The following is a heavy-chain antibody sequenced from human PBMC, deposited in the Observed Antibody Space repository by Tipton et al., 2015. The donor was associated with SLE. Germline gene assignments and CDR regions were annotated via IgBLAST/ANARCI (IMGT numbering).Heavy chain of an antibody. CDR2: IRYDGSNK. D-gene: IGHD6-13*01. J-gene: IGHJ6*02. V-gene: IGHV3-30*02. CDR3: ARVGAAAAGYYHYGMDV. Sequence: SLRLSCAASGFTFSRYGMHWVRQAPGKGLEWVAFIRYDGSNKCYADSVKGRFTISRDKAKNSLYLQMNSLRAEDTAVYYCARVGAAAAGYYHYGMDVWGQGTTVTVSS. CDR1: GFTFSRYG.